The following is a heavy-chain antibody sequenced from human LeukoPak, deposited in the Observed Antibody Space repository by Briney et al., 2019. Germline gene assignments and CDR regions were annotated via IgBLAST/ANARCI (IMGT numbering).Heavy chain of an antibody. J-gene: IGHJ4*02. V-gene: IGHV4-59*01. CDR1: GGSISSYY. D-gene: IGHD6-19*01. Sequence: SETLSLTCTVSGGSISSYYWSWIRQPPGMGLEWIGYIYYSGSTNYNPSLKSRVTISVDTSKNQFSLKLSSVTAADTAVYYCARVSGSGWYDGYWGQGTLVTVSS. CDR3: ARVSGSGWYDGY. CDR2: IYYSGST.